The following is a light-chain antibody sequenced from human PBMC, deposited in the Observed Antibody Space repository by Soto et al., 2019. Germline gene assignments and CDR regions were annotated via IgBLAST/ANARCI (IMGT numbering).Light chain of an antibody. V-gene: IGKV3-15*01. CDR1: QSVRSN. J-gene: IGKJ1*01. CDR2: VAS. CDR3: QQYNNWPET. Sequence: EIVMTQSPATLSVSPGERATLSCRASQSVRSNLAWYQHKPGQAPRLLIYVASNRPAGVPARFSGSGSGTEFTLTITDVQSEDFAVYYCQQYNNWPETFGQGTKLEIK.